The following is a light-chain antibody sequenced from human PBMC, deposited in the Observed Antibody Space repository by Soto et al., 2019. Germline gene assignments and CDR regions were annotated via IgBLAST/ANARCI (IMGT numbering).Light chain of an antibody. V-gene: IGKV3-20*01. CDR1: QSVNSNF. Sequence: ETVLTQSPGTVSLSPGERATLSCRTSQSVNSNFLAWYQQKPGQAPRLLIYGVFNRATGSPDRFSGSGAGTDFTLTISGLEPEDSAVYYCQHYGGSPRTFGQGTKLEIK. CDR2: GVF. J-gene: IGKJ2*01. CDR3: QHYGGSPRT.